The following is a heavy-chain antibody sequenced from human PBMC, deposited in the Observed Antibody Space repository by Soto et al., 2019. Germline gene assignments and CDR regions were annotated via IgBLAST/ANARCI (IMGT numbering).Heavy chain of an antibody. CDR3: ARGSRGYYDSSGYYYFDY. J-gene: IGHJ4*02. D-gene: IGHD3-22*01. CDR1: GGSISSGGYY. CDR2: IYYSGST. V-gene: IGHV4-31*03. Sequence: SETLSLTCTGSGGSISSGGYYWSWIRQHPGKGLEWIGYIYYSGSTYYNPSLKSRVTISVDTSKNQFSLKLSSVTAADTAVYYCARGSRGYYDSSGYYYFDYWGQGTLVTVSS.